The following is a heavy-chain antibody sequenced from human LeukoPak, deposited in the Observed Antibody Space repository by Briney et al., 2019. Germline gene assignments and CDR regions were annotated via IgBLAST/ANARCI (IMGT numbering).Heavy chain of an antibody. V-gene: IGHV3-48*03. CDR2: ISSSGITM. CDR1: GFTFSSHE. CDR3: ARGGLVFHY. J-gene: IGHJ4*02. Sequence: GGSLRLSCAASGFTFSSHEMNWVRQAPGKGLEWVSYISSSGITMYYADSVKGRFTISRDNAKNSLYLQMNSLRAEDTAVYYCARGGLVFHYWGQGTLVTVSS. D-gene: IGHD3/OR15-3a*01.